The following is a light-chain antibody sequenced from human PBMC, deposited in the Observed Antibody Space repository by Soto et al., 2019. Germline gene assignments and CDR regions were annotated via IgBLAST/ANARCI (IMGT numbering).Light chain of an antibody. CDR3: QQFSSYPLT. CDR2: KAS. CDR1: QTISSW. Sequence: DIQMTQSPSTLSGSVGDRVTITCRASQTISSWLAWYHQKPGKAPKLLIYKASSLESGVPSRFSGSGSGTEFTLTISRLEPEDFAVYYCQQFSSYPLTFGGGTKVDI. J-gene: IGKJ4*01. V-gene: IGKV1-5*03.